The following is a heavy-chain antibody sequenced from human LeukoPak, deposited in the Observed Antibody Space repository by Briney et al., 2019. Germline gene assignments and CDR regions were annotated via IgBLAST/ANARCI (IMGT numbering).Heavy chain of an antibody. CDR2: IIPSDGFT. V-gene: IGHV1-46*01. Sequence: ASVKVSCKASGYTFSSYYVHWVRQAPGQGLEWMGMIIPSDGFTSYAQKFQGRVTMTRNTSISTAYMELSSLRSEDTAVYYCARVLSGSSWYHYYYYMDVWGKGTTVTISS. CDR1: GYTFSSYY. J-gene: IGHJ6*03. D-gene: IGHD6-13*01. CDR3: ARVLSGSSWYHYYYYMDV.